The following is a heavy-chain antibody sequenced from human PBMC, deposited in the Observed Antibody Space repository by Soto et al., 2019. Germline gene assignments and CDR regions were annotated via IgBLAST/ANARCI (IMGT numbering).Heavy chain of an antibody. D-gene: IGHD2-15*01. CDR1: GFTFSSYS. CDR2: ISSSSSTI. J-gene: IGHJ6*03. CDR3: ARGYCSGGSCYYYYYYMDV. Sequence: EVQLVESGGGLVQPGGSLRLSCAASGFTFSSYSMNWVRQAPGKGLEWVSYISSSSSTIYYADSVKGRFTNSRDNAKNSLYLQMNSLRAEDTAVYYCARGYCSGGSCYYYYYYMDVWGKGTTVTVSS. V-gene: IGHV3-48*01.